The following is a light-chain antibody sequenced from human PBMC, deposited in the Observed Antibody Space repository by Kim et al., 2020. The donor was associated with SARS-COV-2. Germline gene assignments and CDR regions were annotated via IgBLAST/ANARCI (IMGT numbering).Light chain of an antibody. J-gene: IGKJ2*03. Sequence: SASVGDRVTVTCRASQGISTSLAWFQQKAGKVPKLLIYDASTLQSGFPSRFSGSGSGTDFSLTISSLQPEDFAVYYCQNYDRAPHSFGQGTKLEIK. V-gene: IGKV1-27*01. CDR2: DAS. CDR3: QNYDRAPHS. CDR1: QGISTS.